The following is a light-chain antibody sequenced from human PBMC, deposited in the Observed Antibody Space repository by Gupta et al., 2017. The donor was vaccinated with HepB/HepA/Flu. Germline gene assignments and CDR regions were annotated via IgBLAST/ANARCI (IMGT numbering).Light chain of an antibody. J-gene: IGKJ4*01. CDR1: QSIGNK. Sequence: EIVMTQSLATLSVSTGERATLSCRTSQSIGNKLAWYQQRPGQVPRLLIYDAYTRATGITPRFTGSGSGTEFTLTISYLRSEESAVYFCQQYNSWVTFGGGTKVEIK. V-gene: IGKV3-15*01. CDR2: DAY. CDR3: QQYNSWVT.